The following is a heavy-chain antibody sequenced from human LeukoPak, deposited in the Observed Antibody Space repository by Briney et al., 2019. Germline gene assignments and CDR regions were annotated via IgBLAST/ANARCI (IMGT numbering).Heavy chain of an antibody. CDR3: AVAKDGYFDC. D-gene: IGHD5-12*01. V-gene: IGHV3-7*01. Sequence: PGGPLRLSCAASEFTFSSYWMSWVRKAPGKGLEWVANVRQDGSPTYYVHSVKGRFAISRDNAKNSLFLQMNGLRAEDTAVYCCAVAKDGYFDCRGQGTLVTVSS. CDR2: VRQDGSPT. J-gene: IGHJ4*02. CDR1: EFTFSSYW.